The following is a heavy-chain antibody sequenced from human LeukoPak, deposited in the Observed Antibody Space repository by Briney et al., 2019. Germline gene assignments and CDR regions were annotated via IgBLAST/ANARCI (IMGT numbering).Heavy chain of an antibody. Sequence: PSQTLSLTCAVSGGSISSGGYSWSWIRQPPGKGLEWIGYIYHSGSTYYNPSLKSRVTISVDRSENQFSLKLSSVTAADTAVYYCARAPGDSSGYSYVFDIWGQGTMVTVSS. CDR1: GGSISSGGYS. J-gene: IGHJ3*02. CDR3: ARAPGDSSGYSYVFDI. D-gene: IGHD3-22*01. V-gene: IGHV4-30-2*01. CDR2: IYHSGST.